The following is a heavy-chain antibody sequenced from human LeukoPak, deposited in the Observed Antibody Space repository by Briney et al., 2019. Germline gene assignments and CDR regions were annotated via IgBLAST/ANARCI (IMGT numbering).Heavy chain of an antibody. D-gene: IGHD2-2*01. CDR3: VRANSTSWQNSHYYYGMDV. Sequence: PGGSLRLSCAASGFTFSSYAMHWVRQAPGKGLEWVAVISYDGSNKYYADSVKGRFTISRDNSKNTLYLQMNSLRAEDTAVYYCVRANSTSWQNSHYYYGMDVWDQGTTVTVSS. J-gene: IGHJ6*02. CDR2: ISYDGSNK. V-gene: IGHV3-30*04. CDR1: GFTFSSYA.